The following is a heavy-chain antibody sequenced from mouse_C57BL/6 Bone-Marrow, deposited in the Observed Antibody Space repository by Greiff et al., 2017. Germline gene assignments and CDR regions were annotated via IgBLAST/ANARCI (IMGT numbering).Heavy chain of an antibody. J-gene: IGHJ4*01. D-gene: IGHD2-1*01. Sequence: DVKLQESGAELVRPGASVKLSCTASGFNIKDYYMHWVKQRPEQGLEWIGRIDPEDGDTEYAPKFQGKATMTADTSSNTAYLQLSSLTSEDTAVYYCTTDSTMVSYYYAMDYWGQGTSVTVSS. CDR3: TTDSTMVSYYYAMDY. V-gene: IGHV14-1*01. CDR2: IDPEDGDT. CDR1: GFNIKDYY.